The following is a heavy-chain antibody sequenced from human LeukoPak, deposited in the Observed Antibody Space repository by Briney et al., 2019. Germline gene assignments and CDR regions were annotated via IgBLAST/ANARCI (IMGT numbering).Heavy chain of an antibody. J-gene: IGHJ4*02. CDR1: GGTFSSYA. Sequence: VASVKVSCKASGGTFSSYAISWVRQAPGQGLEWMGRIIPIFGTANYAQKFQGRVTITADKSTSTAYMELSSLRSEDTAVYYCARVDPFPGNHWGQGTLVTVSS. CDR3: ARVDPFPGNH. V-gene: IGHV1-69*06. CDR2: IIPIFGTA.